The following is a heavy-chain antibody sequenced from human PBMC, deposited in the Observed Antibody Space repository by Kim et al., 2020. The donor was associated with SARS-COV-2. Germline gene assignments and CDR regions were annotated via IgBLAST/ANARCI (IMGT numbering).Heavy chain of an antibody. D-gene: IGHD2-2*01. CDR3: AKDAGGVPAALFDY. J-gene: IGHJ4*02. V-gene: IGHV3-33*06. Sequence: DSVKGRFTISRDNSKNTLYLQMNSLRAEDTAVYYCAKDAGGVPAALFDYWGQGTLVTVSS.